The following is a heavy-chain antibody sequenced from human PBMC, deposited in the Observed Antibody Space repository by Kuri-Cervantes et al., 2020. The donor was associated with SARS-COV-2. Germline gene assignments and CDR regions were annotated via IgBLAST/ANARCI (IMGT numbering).Heavy chain of an antibody. CDR2: IYYSGST. D-gene: IGHD3-22*01. V-gene: IGHV4-39*01. J-gene: IGHJ1*01. CDR1: GGSISSSSYY. Sequence: SETLSLTCTVSGGSISSSSYYWGWIRQPPGKGLEWIGSIYYSGSTYYNPSLKSRVTISVDTSKNQFSLKLSSVTAADTAVYYCARQAYYDSSRRDFQHWGQGTLVTVSS. CDR3: ARQAYYDSSRRDFQH.